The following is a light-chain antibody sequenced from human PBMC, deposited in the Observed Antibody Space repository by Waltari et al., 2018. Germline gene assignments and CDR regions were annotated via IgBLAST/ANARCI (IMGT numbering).Light chain of an antibody. CDR2: DDT. CDR1: QSVLYNSNNQNY. CDR3: QVWDASGDHPV. J-gene: IGKJ4*01. V-gene: IGKV4-1*01. Sequence: DIVMTQSPDSLAVSLGERATINCKSSQSVLYNSNNQNYLAWYQQKSGQAPVLVIYDDTVRPSGIPERISGSDTATLTIAGVEAGDEAVYCCQVWDASGDHPVFGGGT.